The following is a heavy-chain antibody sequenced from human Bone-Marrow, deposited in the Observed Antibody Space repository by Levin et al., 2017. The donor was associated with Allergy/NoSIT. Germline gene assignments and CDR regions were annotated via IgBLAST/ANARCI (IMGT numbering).Heavy chain of an antibody. D-gene: IGHD3-3*01. CDR1: GYSFNSYG. CDR2: INTNTGNP. CDR3: ARDGLQDTIFGPNFYQHPYMDV. Sequence: ASVKVSCKASGYSFNSYGLNWVRQAPGQGLEWMGWINTNTGNPRYAQGFTGRFVFSLDTSVSTAYRQINNLKTEDTAVYYCARDGLQDTIFGPNFYQHPYMDVWGTGTTVTVSS. J-gene: IGHJ6*03. V-gene: IGHV7-4-1*02.